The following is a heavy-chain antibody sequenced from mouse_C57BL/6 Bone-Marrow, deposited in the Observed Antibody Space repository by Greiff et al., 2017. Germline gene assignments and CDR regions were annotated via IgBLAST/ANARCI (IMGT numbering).Heavy chain of an antibody. CDR1: GYTFTSYW. Sequence: QVQLQQPGAELVKPGASVKLSCKASGYTFTSYWMQWVKQRPGQGLEWIGEIAPSDSYTNSNQKFKGKATLTVDTSSSPAYMQLSSLSSEDSAVYYCASYYGNRYWYFDVWGTGTTVTVSS. J-gene: IGHJ1*03. CDR2: IAPSDSYT. D-gene: IGHD2-1*01. V-gene: IGHV1-50*01. CDR3: ASYYGNRYWYFDV.